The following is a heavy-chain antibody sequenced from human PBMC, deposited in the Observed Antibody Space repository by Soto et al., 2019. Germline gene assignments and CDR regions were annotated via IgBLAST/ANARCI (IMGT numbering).Heavy chain of an antibody. D-gene: IGHD1-26*01. CDR2: ISYDGSNK. J-gene: IGHJ4*02. CDR1: GFTFSSYA. V-gene: IGHV3-30*04. CDR3: AKDGGGSYQYYFDY. Sequence: QVQLVESGGGVVQPGRSLRLSCAASGFTFSSYAMHWVRQAPGKGLEWVAVISYDGSNKYYADSVKGRFTISRDNSKNTLYLQMNSLRAEDTAVYYCAKDGGGSYQYYFDYWGQGTLVTVSS.